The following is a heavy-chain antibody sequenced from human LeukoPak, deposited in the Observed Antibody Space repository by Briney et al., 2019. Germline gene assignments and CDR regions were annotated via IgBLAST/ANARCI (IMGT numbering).Heavy chain of an antibody. CDR1: GFTFSTYA. V-gene: IGHV3-23*01. J-gene: IGHJ4*02. CDR3: VNPDIVVVPAAQGFY. CDR2: ISSTGGST. Sequence: PGGSLRLSCAASGFTFSTYAMSWVRQAPGKGLEWVSAISSTGGSTYYADSVKGRFTISRDNSKNTLYLQMNGLRAEDTAVYYCVNPDIVVVPAAQGFYWGQGTLVTVSS. D-gene: IGHD2-2*01.